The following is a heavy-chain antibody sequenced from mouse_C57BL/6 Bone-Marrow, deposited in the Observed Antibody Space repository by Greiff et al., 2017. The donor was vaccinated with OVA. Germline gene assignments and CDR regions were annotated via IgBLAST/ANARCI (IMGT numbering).Heavy chain of an antibody. CDR2: INPNNGGT. CDR1: GYTFTDYY. CDR3: ARGWLSWFAY. V-gene: IGHV1-26*01. J-gene: IGHJ3*01. D-gene: IGHD3-3*01. Sequence: VQLQQSGPELVKPGASVKISCKASGYTFTDYYMNWVKQSHGKSLEWIGDINPNNGGTSYNQKFKGKATLTVDKSSSTAYMERRSLTSEDSAVYYCARGWLSWFAYWGQGTLVTVSA.